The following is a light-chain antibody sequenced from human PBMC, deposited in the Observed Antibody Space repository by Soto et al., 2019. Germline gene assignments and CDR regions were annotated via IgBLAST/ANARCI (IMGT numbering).Light chain of an antibody. J-gene: IGKJ3*01. V-gene: IGKV3-20*01. CDR3: QQYDASPLT. CDR2: AAS. Sequence: EIVFTQSPGILSLSPGERATLSCRASQTLSINSLAWYQQKPGQAPRLLIYAASTRATDIPERFSGSGSGTDFTLSISSLEPDDFALYYCQQYDASPLTFGPGTKVDIK. CDR1: QTLSINS.